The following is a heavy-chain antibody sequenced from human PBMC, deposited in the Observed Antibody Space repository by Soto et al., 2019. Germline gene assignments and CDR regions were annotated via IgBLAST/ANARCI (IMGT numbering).Heavy chain of an antibody. CDR1: GFTFSSYA. V-gene: IGHV3-30-3*01. J-gene: IGHJ4*02. D-gene: IGHD1-1*01. CDR2: ISYDGSNK. Sequence: QVQLVESGGGVVQPGRSLRLSCAASGFTFSSYAMHWVRQAPGKGLEWVAVISYDGSNKYYADSVKGRFTISRDNSKNPLYLQMNSLGAEDTAVYYCARGSGTTGRYFGYWGQGTLVTVSS. CDR3: ARGSGTTGRYFGY.